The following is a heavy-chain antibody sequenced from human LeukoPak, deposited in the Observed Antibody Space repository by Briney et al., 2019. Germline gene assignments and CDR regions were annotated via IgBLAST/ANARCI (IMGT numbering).Heavy chain of an antibody. Sequence: GGSLRLSCAASGFTFSNAWMSWVRQAPGKGLEWVAVISYDGSNKYYADSVKGRFTISRDNSKNTLYLQMNSLRAEDTAVYYCARVTGDRDYYYYGMDVWGKGTTVTVSS. CDR3: ARVTGDRDYYYYGMDV. V-gene: IGHV3-30-3*01. CDR2: ISYDGSNK. CDR1: GFTFSNAW. J-gene: IGHJ6*04. D-gene: IGHD3-16*01.